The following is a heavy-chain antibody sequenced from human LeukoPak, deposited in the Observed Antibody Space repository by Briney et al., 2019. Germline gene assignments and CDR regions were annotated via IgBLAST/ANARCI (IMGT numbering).Heavy chain of an antibody. V-gene: IGHV3-66*01. CDR1: GVTVSSNY. CDR3: AREFCSGGSCYHYFDL. CDR2: LYSGGIT. Sequence: QPGGSLRLSCAASGVTVSSNYMNWVRQAPGRGLEWVSVLYSGGITLYADSVKGRFTISRDNSKNTLYLHLTSLRADDTAVYYCAREFCSGGSCYHYFDLWGRGTLVTVYS. D-gene: IGHD2-15*01. J-gene: IGHJ2*01.